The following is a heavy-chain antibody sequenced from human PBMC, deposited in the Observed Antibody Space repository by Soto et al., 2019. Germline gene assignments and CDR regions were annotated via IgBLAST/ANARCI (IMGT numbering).Heavy chain of an antibody. CDR1: GGTFSSYA. V-gene: IGHV1-69*13. Sequence: GASVKVSCKASGGTFSSYAISWVRQAPGQGLEWMGGIIPIFGTANYAQKFQGRATITADESTSTAYMELSSLRSEDTAVYYCARDRTSIAAAGTSKPAFDYYYGMDVWGQGTTVTVSS. CDR3: ARDRTSIAAAGTSKPAFDYYYGMDV. D-gene: IGHD6-13*01. J-gene: IGHJ6*02. CDR2: IIPIFGTA.